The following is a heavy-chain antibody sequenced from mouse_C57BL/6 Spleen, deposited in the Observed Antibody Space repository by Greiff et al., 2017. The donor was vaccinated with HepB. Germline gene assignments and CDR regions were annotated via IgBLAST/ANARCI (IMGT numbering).Heavy chain of an antibody. V-gene: IGHV5-4*01. D-gene: IGHD1-1*01. J-gene: IGHJ1*03. CDR3: ARAYYGSSWYFGV. CDR1: GFTFSSYA. CDR2: ICDGGSYT. Sequence: EVQLVESGGGLVKPGGSLKLSCAASGFTFSSYAMSWVRQTPGKRLEWVATICDGGSYTYYPDNVKGRFTISRDKAKNTHYLQMSHLKSEDSAMYYCARAYYGSSWYFGVWGTGTTVTASS.